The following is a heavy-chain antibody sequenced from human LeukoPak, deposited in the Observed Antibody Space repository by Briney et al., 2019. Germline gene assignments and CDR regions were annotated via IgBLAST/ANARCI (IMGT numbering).Heavy chain of an antibody. V-gene: IGHV3-48*04. CDR3: AELGITMIGGV. J-gene: IGHJ6*04. CDR1: GFIFSSYS. CDR2: ISSSSSPI. D-gene: IGHD3-10*02. Sequence: GGSLRLSCGASGFIFSSYSVNWVRQAPGKGLEWVSYISSSSSPIYYADSVKGRFTISRDNAKNSLYLQMNSLRAEDTAVYYCAELGITMIGGVWGKGTTVTISS.